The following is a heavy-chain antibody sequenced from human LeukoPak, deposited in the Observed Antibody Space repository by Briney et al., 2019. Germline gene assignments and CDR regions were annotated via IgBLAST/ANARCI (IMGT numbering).Heavy chain of an antibody. CDR3: ARAHTGGLIAVAGHIDY. D-gene: IGHD6-19*01. CDR2: IYYSGST. CDR1: GGSITSGGYS. V-gene: IGHV4-31*03. Sequence: SQTLPLTCTVSGGSITSGGYSWSWIRHHPGKGLEWIGYIYYSGSTYYNPSLKSRVTISVDTSKDQFSLKLSSVTAADTAVYYCARAHTGGLIAVAGHIDYWGQGTLVTVSS. J-gene: IGHJ4*02.